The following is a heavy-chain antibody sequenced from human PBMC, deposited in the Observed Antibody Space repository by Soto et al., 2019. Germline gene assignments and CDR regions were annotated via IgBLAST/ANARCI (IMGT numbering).Heavy chain of an antibody. Sequence: EVQLLESGGGLVQPGGSLRLSCVASGFTFSGYAMSWVRQAPGKGLEYVSTIRSGGDRTFYGDSVEGRFTISRDDSKNTLYLQMDRLRVEDTAVYHCARNRGSGNPFYYDMDVWGQGTTVTVSS. J-gene: IGHJ6*02. CDR3: ARNRGSGNPFYYDMDV. V-gene: IGHV3-23*01. CDR1: GFTFSGYA. D-gene: IGHD3-10*01. CDR2: IRSGGDRT.